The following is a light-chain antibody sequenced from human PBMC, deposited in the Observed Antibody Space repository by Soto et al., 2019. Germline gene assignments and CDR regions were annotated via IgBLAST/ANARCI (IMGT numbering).Light chain of an antibody. CDR2: GAS. CDR3: QQYGRAPWT. Sequence: EIVLTQSPGTLSLSPGERATLSCRASQSVSSSYLAWYQQKPGQAPRLLIYGASSSATGIPDRFSGSGSGTDLTLSISRLEPEDFAVYYWQQYGRAPWTFGQGTKVDIK. V-gene: IGKV3-20*01. CDR1: QSVSSSY. J-gene: IGKJ1*01.